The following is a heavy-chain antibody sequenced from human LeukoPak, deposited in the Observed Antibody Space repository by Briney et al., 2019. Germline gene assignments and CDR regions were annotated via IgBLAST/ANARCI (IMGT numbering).Heavy chain of an antibody. CDR1: GGSINSYY. D-gene: IGHD3-10*01. CDR3: ARFGHGSGSAPSNWFDP. CDR2: IYASGST. J-gene: IGHJ5*02. Sequence: SETLSLTCTVSGGSINSYYWSWIRQPAGKGLEWIGRIYASGSTNYNPSLKSRVTISVDTSKNQFSLKLSSVTAADTAVYYRARFGHGSGSAPSNWFDPWGQGTLVTVSS. V-gene: IGHV4-4*07.